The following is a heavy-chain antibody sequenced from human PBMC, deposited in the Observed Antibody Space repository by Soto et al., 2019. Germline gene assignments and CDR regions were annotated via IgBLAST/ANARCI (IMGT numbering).Heavy chain of an antibody. D-gene: IGHD6-13*01. Sequence: ASVKVSCKASGYTFTGYYMHWVRQAPGQGLEWMGWINPNSGGSNYAQKFQGRVTMTRDTSISTAYMELSRLRSDDMAVYYCARVDPLEAAGFDYWGQGTLVTVSS. CDR2: INPNSGGS. J-gene: IGHJ4*02. CDR1: GYTFTGYY. CDR3: ARVDPLEAAGFDY. V-gene: IGHV1-2*02.